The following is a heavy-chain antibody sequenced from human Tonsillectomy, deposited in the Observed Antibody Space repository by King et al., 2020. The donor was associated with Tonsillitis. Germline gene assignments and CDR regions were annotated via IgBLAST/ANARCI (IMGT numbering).Heavy chain of an antibody. D-gene: IGHD5-12*01. CDR2: INQDGSEK. CDR3: ARGYSGYDLLPFDY. Sequence: VQLVESGGGLVQPGGSLRLSCAASGFTFSSYWMSWVRQAPGKGLEWVANINQDGSEKYYVDSVKGRFTISRDNAKNSLYLKMNSLRAEDTAVYYCARGYSGYDLLPFDYWGQGTLVTVSS. V-gene: IGHV3-7*01. CDR1: GFTFSSYW. J-gene: IGHJ4*02.